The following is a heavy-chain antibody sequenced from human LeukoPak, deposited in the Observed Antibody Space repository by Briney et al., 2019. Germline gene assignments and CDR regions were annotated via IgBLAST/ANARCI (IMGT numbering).Heavy chain of an antibody. CDR3: AREGYSYGYRGVDY. V-gene: IGHV3-11*04. CDR2: IGSGGST. J-gene: IGHJ4*02. D-gene: IGHD5-18*01. Sequence: IGSGGSTYYADSVKGRFTISRDNAKNSLYLQMNSLRAEDTAVYYCAREGYSYGYRGVDYWGQGTLVTVSS.